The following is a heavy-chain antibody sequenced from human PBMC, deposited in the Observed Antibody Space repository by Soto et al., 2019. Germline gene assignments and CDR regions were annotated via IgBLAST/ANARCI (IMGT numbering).Heavy chain of an antibody. CDR1: GGSISSGGYY. Sequence: PSETLSLTCTVSGGSISSGGYYWSWIRQHPGKGLEWIGYIYYSGSTYYNPSLKSRVTISVDTSKNQFSLKLSSVTAADTAVYYCARGVFRVVTGSDDWGQGTLVTVAS. D-gene: IGHD3-10*01. CDR2: IYYSGST. V-gene: IGHV4-31*03. J-gene: IGHJ4*02. CDR3: ARGVFRVVTGSDD.